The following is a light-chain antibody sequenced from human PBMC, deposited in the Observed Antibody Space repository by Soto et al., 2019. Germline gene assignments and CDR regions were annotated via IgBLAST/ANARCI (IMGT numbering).Light chain of an antibody. CDR3: QQYGSPPQT. Sequence: EIVMTQSPATLSVSPGERATLSCRASQSVSSNLAWYQQKPGQAPRLLIYGASSRATGIPDRISGSGSGTDFTLTISRLEPEDFAVYCCQQYGSPPQTFGQGTKVDI. CDR2: GAS. V-gene: IGKV3-20*01. J-gene: IGKJ1*01. CDR1: QSVSSN.